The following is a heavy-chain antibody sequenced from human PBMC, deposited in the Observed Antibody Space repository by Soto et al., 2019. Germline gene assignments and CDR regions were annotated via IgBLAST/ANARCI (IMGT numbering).Heavy chain of an antibody. CDR2: ISGSGGST. CDR1: GFTFSSYA. Sequence: EVQLLESGGGLVQPGGSLRLSCAASGFTFSSYAMSWVRQAPGKGLEWVSAISGSGGSTYYADSVKGRFTISGDNSKHPLYLQKNSLRAKDTAVYYCAKKVVVVVANNTDYWGQGTLVTVSS. CDR3: AKKVVVVVANNTDY. J-gene: IGHJ4*02. V-gene: IGHV3-23*01. D-gene: IGHD2-15*01.